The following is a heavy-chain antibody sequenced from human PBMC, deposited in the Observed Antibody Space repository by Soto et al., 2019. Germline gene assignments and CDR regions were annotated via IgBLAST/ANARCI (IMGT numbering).Heavy chain of an antibody. V-gene: IGHV4-4*02. CDR1: GGYINSSYW. CDR3: ARDPGSSDYFAMDV. Sequence: PSETLSLTCSVSGGYINSSYWWTWVRQSPGKGLEWIGEINQSGSSNYNPSLKSRVTMSVDKSKRQFSLKLSSVTAADTAVYFCARDPGSSDYFAMDVWGQGTTVTVSS. D-gene: IGHD6-6*01. J-gene: IGHJ6*02. CDR2: INQSGSS.